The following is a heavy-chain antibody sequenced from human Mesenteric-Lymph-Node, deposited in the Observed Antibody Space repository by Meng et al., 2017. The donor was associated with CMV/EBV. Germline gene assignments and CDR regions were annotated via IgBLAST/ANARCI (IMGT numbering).Heavy chain of an antibody. CDR3: ARPFPSWQSPRLDPFGA. V-gene: IGHV4-39*01. CDR2: VHYTGST. J-gene: IGHJ5*02. Sequence: QLRLRESGPGNVKPSATRSLPCPVSGDSISSFYDWGWIRQPPGRGLEWIGSVHYTGSTYYSRSLKSRVTVSVDTSKNQFSLRLTSVTAADTAVYYCARPFPSWQSPRLDPFGAWGQGTLVTVSS. CDR1: GDSISSFYD. D-gene: IGHD6-19*01.